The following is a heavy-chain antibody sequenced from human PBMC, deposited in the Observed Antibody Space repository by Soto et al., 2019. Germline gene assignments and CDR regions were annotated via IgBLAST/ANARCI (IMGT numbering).Heavy chain of an antibody. J-gene: IGHJ5*02. Sequence: ASVKVSCKASGGTFSSYAISWVRQAPGQGLEWMGGIIPIFGTANYAQKFQGRVTITADESTSTAYMELSSLRSEDTAVYYCARGGYDFQGWFDPWGQGTLVTVSS. V-gene: IGHV1-69*13. CDR2: IIPIFGTA. D-gene: IGHD3-3*01. CDR3: ARGGYDFQGWFDP. CDR1: GGTFSSYA.